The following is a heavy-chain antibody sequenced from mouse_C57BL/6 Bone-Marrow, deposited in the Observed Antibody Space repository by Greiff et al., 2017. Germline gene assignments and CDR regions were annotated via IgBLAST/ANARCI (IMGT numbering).Heavy chain of an antibody. CDR3: ARGTTVVATGPYYFDY. CDR2: ILPGSGST. D-gene: IGHD1-1*01. V-gene: IGHV1-9*01. CDR1: GYTFTGYW. Sequence: VQLQESGAELMKPGASVKLSCKATGYTFTGYWIEWVKQRPGHGLEWIGEILPGSGSTNYNEKFKGKATFTADTSSNTAYMQLSCLTTEDSAIYYCARGTTVVATGPYYFDYWGKGTTLTVSS. J-gene: IGHJ2*01.